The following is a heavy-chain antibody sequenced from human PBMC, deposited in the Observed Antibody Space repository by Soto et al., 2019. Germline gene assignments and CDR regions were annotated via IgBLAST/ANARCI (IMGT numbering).Heavy chain of an antibody. CDR3: ARATRCSGGSCYVFYFDY. V-gene: IGHV1-18*01. Sequence: ASVNVSCKASGYTFTSYGISWVRQAPGQGLEWMGWISAYNGNTNYAQKLQGRVTMTTDTSTSTAYMELRSLRSDDTAVYYCARATRCSGGSCYVFYFDYWGQGTLVTVSS. D-gene: IGHD2-15*01. J-gene: IGHJ4*02. CDR1: GYTFTSYG. CDR2: ISAYNGNT.